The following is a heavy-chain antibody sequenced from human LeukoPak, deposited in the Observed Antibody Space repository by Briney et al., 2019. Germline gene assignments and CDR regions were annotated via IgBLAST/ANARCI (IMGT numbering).Heavy chain of an antibody. CDR3: AKDPHRSTSPLYFDL. Sequence: GGSLRLSCAASGFTFSSYAMSWVRQAPGKGLEWVSGISGSSGSTYYADSVKGRFTISRDNSKNTLYLQMNSLRVEDTAVYYCAKDPHRSTSPLYFDLWGRGTLVIVSS. J-gene: IGHJ2*01. V-gene: IGHV3-23*01. CDR1: GFTFSSYA. D-gene: IGHD6-6*01. CDR2: ISGSSGST.